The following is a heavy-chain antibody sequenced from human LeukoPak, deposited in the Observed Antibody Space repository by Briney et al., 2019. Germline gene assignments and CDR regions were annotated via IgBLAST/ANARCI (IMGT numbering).Heavy chain of an antibody. CDR1: GYTFTSYY. CDR2: INPSGGST. CDR3: ARDPYYYDSSGYYVDYYYYGMDV. V-gene: IGHV1-46*01. Sequence: ASVKVSCMASGYTFTSYYMHWVRQAPGQGLEWMGIINPSGGSTGYAQKFQGRVTMTRNTSISTAYMELSSLRSEDTAVYYCARDPYYYDSSGYYVDYYYYGMDVWGQGTTVTVSS. D-gene: IGHD3-22*01. J-gene: IGHJ6*02.